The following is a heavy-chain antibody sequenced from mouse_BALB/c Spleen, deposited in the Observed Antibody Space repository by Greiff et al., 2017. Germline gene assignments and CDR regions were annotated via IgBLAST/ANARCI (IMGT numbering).Heavy chain of an antibody. CDR1: GYTFTSYW. CDR2: IYPGDGDT. CDR3: AFTTVVAGDYFDY. Sequence: VQLQQSGAELARPGASVKLSCKASGYTFTSYWMQWVKQRPGQGLEWIGAIYPGDGDTRYTQKFKGKATLTADKSSSTAYMQLSSLASEDSAVYYCAFTTVVAGDYFDYWGQGTTLTVSS. V-gene: IGHV1-87*01. D-gene: IGHD1-1*01. J-gene: IGHJ2*01.